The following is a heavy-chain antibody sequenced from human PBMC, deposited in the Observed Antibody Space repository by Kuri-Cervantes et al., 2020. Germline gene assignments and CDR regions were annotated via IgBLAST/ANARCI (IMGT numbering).Heavy chain of an antibody. CDR1: GFTFSSYA. J-gene: IGHJ6*02. Sequence: GESLKISCAASGFTFSSYAMHWVRQAPGKGLEWVAVISSNKYYADSVKGRFTISRDNSKNTLYLQMNSLRAEDTAVYYCARDRFSDGMDVWGQGTTVTVSS. V-gene: IGHV3-30-3*01. CDR2: ISSNK. CDR3: ARDRFSDGMDV.